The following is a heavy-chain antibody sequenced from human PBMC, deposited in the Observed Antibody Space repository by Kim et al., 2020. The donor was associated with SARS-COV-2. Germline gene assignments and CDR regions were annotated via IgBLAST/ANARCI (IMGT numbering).Heavy chain of an antibody. J-gene: IGHJ4*02. V-gene: IGHV4-59*01. CDR2: IYYSGST. CDR3: ASTPTTYYYDSSGYYFDY. Sequence: SETLSLTCTVSGGSISSYYWSWIRQPPGKGLEWIGYIYYSGSTNYNPSLKSRVTISVDTSKNQFSLKLSSVTAADTAVYYCASTPTTYYYDSSGYYFDYWGQGTLVTVSS. D-gene: IGHD3-22*01. CDR1: GGSISSYY.